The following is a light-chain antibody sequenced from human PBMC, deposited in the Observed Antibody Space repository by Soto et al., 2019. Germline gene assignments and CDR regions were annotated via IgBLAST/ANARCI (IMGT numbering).Light chain of an antibody. Sequence: QSVLTQPPSASGTPGQRVTISCSGSSSNIGGNTVNWYQQLPGTAPRVLIYSNNQRPSGVPDLFSGSKSGTSASLAISGLQSEDEADYYCAAWDDSLNAVVFGGGTKLTVL. CDR1: SSNIGGNT. CDR3: AAWDDSLNAVV. CDR2: SNN. J-gene: IGLJ2*01. V-gene: IGLV1-44*01.